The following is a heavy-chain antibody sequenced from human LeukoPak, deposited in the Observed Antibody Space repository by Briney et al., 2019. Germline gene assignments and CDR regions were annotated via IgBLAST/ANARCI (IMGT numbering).Heavy chain of an antibody. CDR1: GFTVSSNY. J-gene: IGHJ5*02. V-gene: IGHV3-53*04. D-gene: IGHD6-13*01. Sequence: PGGSLRLSCAASGFTVSSNYMSWVRQAPGKGLEWVSAIYSGGSTYYADSVKGRFTISRHNSKNTLYLQMNSLRAEDTAVYYCARSLYSSSWYGWFDPWGQGTLVTVSS. CDR3: ARSLYSSSWYGWFDP. CDR2: IYSGGST.